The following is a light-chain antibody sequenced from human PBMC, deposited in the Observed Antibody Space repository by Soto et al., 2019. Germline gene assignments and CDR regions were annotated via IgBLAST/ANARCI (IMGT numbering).Light chain of an antibody. J-gene: IGKJ4*01. Sequence: DIVMTQSPDSLAVSLGERATINCKSSQSVLYSSNNQNYLAWYQQKPGQPPKLLIYWASTRESGVPDRFSGSGSWTDFTLTISSLQAEDVAVYYCQQYYTTPLTFGGGTKVEIK. CDR2: WAS. CDR1: QSVLYSSNNQNY. CDR3: QQYYTTPLT. V-gene: IGKV4-1*01.